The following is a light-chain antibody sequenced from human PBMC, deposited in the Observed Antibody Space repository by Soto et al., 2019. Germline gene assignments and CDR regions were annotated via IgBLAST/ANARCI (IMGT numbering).Light chain of an antibody. CDR2: KAS. CDR3: QHYNSYSEA. CDR1: QSISVW. J-gene: IGKJ1*01. Sequence: DIQMTQYPSTLSASVGDRVTITCRSSQSISVWLAWYQQKAGKAPNLLIYKASRLESGVPSRFSGSGSETEFTLTISSLQPDDFATYYCQHYNSYSEAFGQGTKVDIK. V-gene: IGKV1-5*03.